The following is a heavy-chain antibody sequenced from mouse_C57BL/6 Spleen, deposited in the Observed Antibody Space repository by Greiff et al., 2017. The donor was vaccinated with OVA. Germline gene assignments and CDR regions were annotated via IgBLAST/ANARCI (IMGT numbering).Heavy chain of an antibody. V-gene: IGHV1-42*01. CDR2: INPSTGGT. CDR3: ARYSNYGNWYFDV. J-gene: IGHJ1*03. Sequence: EVQLQQSGPELVKPGASVKISCKASGYSFTGYYMNWVKQSPEKSLEWIGEINPSTGGTTYNQKFKAKATLTVDKSSSTAYMQLKSLTSEDSAVYYCARYSNYGNWYFDVWGTGTTVTVSS. D-gene: IGHD2-5*01. CDR1: GYSFTGYY.